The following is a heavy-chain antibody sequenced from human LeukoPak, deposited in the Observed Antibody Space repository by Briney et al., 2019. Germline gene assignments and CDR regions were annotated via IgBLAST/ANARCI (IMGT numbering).Heavy chain of an antibody. V-gene: IGHV3-23*01. J-gene: IGHJ4*02. CDR1: GFTFSTYA. CDR2: ICGSGGST. CDR3: ASDRNSNNWFYY. D-gene: IGHD2/OR15-2a*01. Sequence: GGSLRLSCAASGFTFSTYAMGWVRQAPGKGLEWVSTICGSGGSTDYADSVKGRFTISRDNSKNTLYLQMNTLRAEDTAVYFCASDRNSNNWFYYWGQGTLVTVSS.